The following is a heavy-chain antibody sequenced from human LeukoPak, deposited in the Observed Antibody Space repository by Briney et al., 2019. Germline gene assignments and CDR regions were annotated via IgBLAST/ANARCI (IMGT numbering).Heavy chain of an antibody. J-gene: IGHJ4*02. CDR1: GFTFSSYW. CDR3: ARGRPHGNDY. V-gene: IGHV3-74*01. CDR2: IASDGSST. Sequence: GGSLRLSCAASGFTFSSYWMNWVRHAPGKGLVWVSRIASDGSSTTYADSVKGRFSISRDNAKNTLYLQMNSLRVEDTAVYYCARGRPHGNDYWGEGTLVTVSS. D-gene: IGHD4-23*01.